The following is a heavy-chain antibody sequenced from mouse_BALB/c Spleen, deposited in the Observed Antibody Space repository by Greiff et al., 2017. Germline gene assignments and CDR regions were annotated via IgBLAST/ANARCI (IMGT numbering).Heavy chain of an antibody. Sequence: EVQVVESGGGLVKPGGSLKLSCAASGFTFSDYYMYWVRQTPEKRLEWVATISDGGSYTYYPDSVKGRFTISRDNAKNNLYLQMSSLKSEDTAMYYCARDRDTTVVGAMDYWGQGTSVTVSS. CDR3: ARDRDTTVVGAMDY. D-gene: IGHD1-1*01. CDR2: ISDGGSYT. J-gene: IGHJ4*01. V-gene: IGHV5-4*02. CDR1: GFTFSDYY.